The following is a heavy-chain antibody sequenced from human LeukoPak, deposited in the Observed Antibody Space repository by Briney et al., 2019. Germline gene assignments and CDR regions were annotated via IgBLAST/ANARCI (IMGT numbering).Heavy chain of an antibody. CDR3: AGRDGYNSRGYYYYMDV. CDR1: GGSISSSSYY. D-gene: IGHD5-24*01. Sequence: TETLSLTCTVSGGSISSSSYYWGWIRQPPGKGLEWIGSIYYSGSTYYNPSLKSRVTISVGTSKNQFSLKLSSVTAADTAVYYCAGRDGYNSRGYYYYMDVWGKGTTVTVSS. CDR2: IYYSGST. V-gene: IGHV4-39*07. J-gene: IGHJ6*03.